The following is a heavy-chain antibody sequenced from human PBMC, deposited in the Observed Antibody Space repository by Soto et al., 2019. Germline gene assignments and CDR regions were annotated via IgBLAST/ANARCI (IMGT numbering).Heavy chain of an antibody. V-gene: IGHV4-39*01. CDR2: IYYSGST. CDR1: GGSISSSSYY. Sequence: SETLSLTCTVSGGSISSSSYYWGWIRQPPGKGLEWIGSIYYSGSTYYNPSLKSRVTISVDTSKNQFSLKLSSVTAADTAVYYCARHRGYYYYYMDVWGKGTTVTVSS. J-gene: IGHJ6*03. CDR3: ARHRGYYYYYMDV.